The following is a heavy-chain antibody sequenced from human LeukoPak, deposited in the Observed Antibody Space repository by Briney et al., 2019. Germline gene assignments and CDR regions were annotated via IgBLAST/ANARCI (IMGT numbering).Heavy chain of an antibody. CDR2: ISGSGSST. D-gene: IGHD3-22*01. CDR3: AKGMYYYDSSEAFDI. Sequence: PGGSLRLSCAASGFTFSSYAMSWVRQAPGKGLEWVSAISGSGSSTYYADSVKGRFTISRDNSKNTLYLQMNSLRAEDTAVYYCAKGMYYYDSSEAFDIWGQGTMVTVSS. CDR1: GFTFSSYA. J-gene: IGHJ3*02. V-gene: IGHV3-23*01.